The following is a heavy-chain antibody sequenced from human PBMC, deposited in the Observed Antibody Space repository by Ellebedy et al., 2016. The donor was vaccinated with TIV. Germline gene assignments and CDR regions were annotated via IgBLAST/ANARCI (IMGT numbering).Heavy chain of an antibody. V-gene: IGHV1-18*01. J-gene: IGHJ4*02. Sequence: ASVKVSCXASGYTFTSYGISWVRQAPGQGLEWMGWISAYNGNTNYAQKLQGRVTMTTDTSTSTAYMELRSLRSDDTAVYYCARGEARPNYYGSGYFDYWGQGTLVTVSS. CDR1: GYTFTSYG. CDR2: ISAYNGNT. D-gene: IGHD3-10*01. CDR3: ARGEARPNYYGSGYFDY.